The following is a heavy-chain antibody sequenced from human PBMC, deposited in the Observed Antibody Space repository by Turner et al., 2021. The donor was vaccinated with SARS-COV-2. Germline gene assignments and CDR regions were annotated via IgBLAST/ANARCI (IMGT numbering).Heavy chain of an antibody. D-gene: IGHD6-19*01. J-gene: IGHJ4*02. Sequence: EVQLVESEGGLVQPGGSLRLSCAASGSTFSSYWMHWVRQAPGKGLVWVSRINSDGSSTSYADSVKGRFTISRDNAKNTLYLQMNSLRAEDTAVYYCARGSSSGWYKAVDYWGQGTLVTVSS. CDR3: ARGSSSGWYKAVDY. V-gene: IGHV3-74*01. CDR1: GSTFSSYW. CDR2: INSDGSST.